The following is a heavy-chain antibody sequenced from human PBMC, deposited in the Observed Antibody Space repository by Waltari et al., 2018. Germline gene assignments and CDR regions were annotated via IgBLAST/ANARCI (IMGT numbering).Heavy chain of an antibody. CDR3: ARDLKGYYYYYMDV. J-gene: IGHJ6*03. CDR2: IYSGGST. Sequence: EVQLVESGGGLIQPGGSLRLSCAASGFPVSNHSMCWARPAPGKGLEWVSVIYSGGSTYYADSVKGRFTISRDNSKNTLYLQMNSLRAEDTAVYYCARDLKGYYYYYMDVWGKGTTVTVSS. CDR1: GFPVSNHS. V-gene: IGHV3-53*01.